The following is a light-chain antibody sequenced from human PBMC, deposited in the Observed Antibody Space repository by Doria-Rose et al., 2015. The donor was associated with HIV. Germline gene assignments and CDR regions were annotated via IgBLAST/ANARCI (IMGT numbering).Light chain of an antibody. CDR3: HHSGSSPWT. CDR2: GAS. J-gene: IGKJ1*01. V-gene: IGKV3-20*01. CDR1: QSVTSNY. Sequence: TQSPGTLSLSPGERATLSCRASQSVTSNYLAWYQQKPGQAPRLLTYGASSRVTGIPDRSSGSGSGTDFTLTISRLEPEDFAVYYCHHSGSSPWTFGQGTKVEIK.